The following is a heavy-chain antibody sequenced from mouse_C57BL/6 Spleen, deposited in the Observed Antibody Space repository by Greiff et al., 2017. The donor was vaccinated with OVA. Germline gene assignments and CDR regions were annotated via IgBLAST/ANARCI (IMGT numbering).Heavy chain of an antibody. CDR2: IWPGGGT. V-gene: IGHV2-9-1*01. CDR3: ARVPPQDYGSSHWYFDV. D-gene: IGHD1-1*01. CDR1: GFSLTSYA. J-gene: IGHJ1*03. Sequence: VQVVESGPGLVAPSQSLSITCTVSGFSLTSYAISWVRQPPGKGLEWLGVIWPGGGTNYNSALKSRLSICKDNSKSQVFLKMNSLQTDDTARYYCARVPPQDYGSSHWYFDVWGTGTTVTVSS.